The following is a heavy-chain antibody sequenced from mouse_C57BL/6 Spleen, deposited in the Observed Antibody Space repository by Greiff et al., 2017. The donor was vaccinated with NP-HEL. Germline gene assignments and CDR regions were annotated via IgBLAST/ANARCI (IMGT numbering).Heavy chain of an antibody. CDR1: GYTFTSYW. Sequence: VQLQQPGAELVMPGASVKLSCKASGYTFTSYWMHWVKQRPGQGLEWIGEIDPSDSYTNYNQKFKGKSTLTVDKSSSTAYMQLSSLTSEDSAVYYCARWGTTVAYYFDDWGQGTTLTVSS. J-gene: IGHJ2*01. V-gene: IGHV1-69*01. CDR2: IDPSDSYT. CDR3: ARWGTTVAYYFDD. D-gene: IGHD1-1*01.